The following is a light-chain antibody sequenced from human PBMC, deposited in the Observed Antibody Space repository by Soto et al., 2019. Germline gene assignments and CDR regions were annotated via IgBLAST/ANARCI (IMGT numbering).Light chain of an antibody. CDR3: MQALQTPYT. V-gene: IGKV2-28*01. CDR2: LGS. J-gene: IGKJ2*01. CDR1: QSLLHSNGYNY. Sequence: DIVMTQSPLSLPVTPGEPASISCRSSQSLLHSNGYNYLGWYLQKPGQSPQLLIYLGSNRASGVPDRFSGSGSGTDLTLKISRVEAEDVGVYYCMQALQTPYTFGQGTKLEIK.